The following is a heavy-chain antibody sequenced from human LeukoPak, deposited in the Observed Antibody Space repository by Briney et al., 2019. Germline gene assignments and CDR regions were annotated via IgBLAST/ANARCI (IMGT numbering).Heavy chain of an antibody. Sequence: DSVKGRFTMSRDNSQKTLFLQMNSLRAEDTAVYYCARGGGISQVRGMDVWGQGTTVTVSS. D-gene: IGHD1-26*01. J-gene: IGHJ6*02. V-gene: IGHV3-30*07. CDR3: ARGGGISQVRGMDV.